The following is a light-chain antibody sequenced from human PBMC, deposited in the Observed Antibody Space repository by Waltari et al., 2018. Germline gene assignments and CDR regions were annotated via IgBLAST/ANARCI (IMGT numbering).Light chain of an antibody. J-gene: IGLJ3*02. Sequence: QSALTQPASVSGSPGQSITIPCTGTSSYVGGYNYSSWYQQHPGKAPKLLIFDVSNRPSGVSNRFSGSKSGNTASLTISGLQAEDESDYYCCSFTSRSTWVFGGGTKLTVL. CDR3: CSFTSRSTWV. CDR1: SSYVGGYNY. V-gene: IGLV2-14*01. CDR2: DVS.